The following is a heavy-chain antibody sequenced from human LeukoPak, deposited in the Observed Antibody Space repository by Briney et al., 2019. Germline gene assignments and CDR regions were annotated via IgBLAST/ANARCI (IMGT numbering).Heavy chain of an antibody. D-gene: IGHD3-10*01. CDR3: AGNYYGSGSYYSEDRY. J-gene: IGHJ4*02. CDR2: INHSGST. Sequence: GSLRLSCAASGFTFSSYSMNWVRQPPGKGLEWIGEINHSGSTNYNPSLKSRATISVDTSKNQFSLKLSSVTAADTAVYYCAGNYYGSGSYYSEDRYWGQGTLVTVSS. CDR1: GFTFSSYS. V-gene: IGHV4-34*08.